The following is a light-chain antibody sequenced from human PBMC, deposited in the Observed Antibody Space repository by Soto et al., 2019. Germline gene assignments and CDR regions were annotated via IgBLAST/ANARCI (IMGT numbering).Light chain of an antibody. CDR3: QQRSNWPLT. Sequence: EIVLTQSPGTLSLSPGERASLSCGASQRVSSYLAWYQQKPGQAPRLVIYGASNRATGIPDRVSGSGSGTDFTLNISRLEPEDFAVYYCQQRSNWPLTFGGGTKVDIK. V-gene: IGKV3-11*01. CDR2: GAS. J-gene: IGKJ4*01. CDR1: QRVSSY.